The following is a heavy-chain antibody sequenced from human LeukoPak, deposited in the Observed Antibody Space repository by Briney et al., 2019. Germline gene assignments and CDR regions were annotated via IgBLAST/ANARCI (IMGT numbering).Heavy chain of an antibody. CDR2: ISSSSGYI. CDR3: ARDSRGGYDRIGYFDY. D-gene: IGHD3-22*01. J-gene: IGHJ4*02. Sequence: PGGSLRLSCAASGFTFTTYSMNWVRQAPGKGLEWVSSISSSSGYIYYADSVKGRFTISRDSAKSSLYLQLNSLRAEDTAVYYCARDSRGGYDRIGYFDYWGQGTLVTVSS. CDR1: GFTFTTYS. V-gene: IGHV3-21*01.